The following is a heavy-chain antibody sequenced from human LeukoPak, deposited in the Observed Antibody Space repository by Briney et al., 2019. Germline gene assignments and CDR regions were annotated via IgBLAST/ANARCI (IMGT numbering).Heavy chain of an antibody. V-gene: IGHV1-18*01. CDR2: ISAYSGNT. CDR3: ARVSRGYYYYYYYMDV. D-gene: IGHD6-25*01. CDR1: GYTFTSYG. J-gene: IGHJ6*03. Sequence: ASVKVSCKASGYTFTSYGISWVRQAPGQGLEWMGWISAYSGNTNYAQKLQGRVTMTTDTSTSTAYMELRSLRSDDTAVYYCARVSRGYYYYYYYMDVWGKGTTVTVSS.